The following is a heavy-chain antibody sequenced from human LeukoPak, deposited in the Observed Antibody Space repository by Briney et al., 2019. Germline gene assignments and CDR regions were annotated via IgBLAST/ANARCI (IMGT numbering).Heavy chain of an antibody. J-gene: IGHJ5*02. CDR1: GGSFSGYY. CDR3: ARVLTIFPFDP. CDR2: INHSGST. V-gene: IGHV4-34*01. Sequence: SETLSLTCAVYGGSFSGYYWSWIRQPPGKGLEWIGEINHSGSTNYNPSLKSRVTISVDTSKNQFSLKLSSVTAADTAEYYCARVLTIFPFDPWGQGTLVTVSS. D-gene: IGHD3-3*01.